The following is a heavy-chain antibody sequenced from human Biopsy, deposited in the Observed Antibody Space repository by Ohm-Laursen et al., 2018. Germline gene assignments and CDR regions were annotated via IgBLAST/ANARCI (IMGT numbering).Heavy chain of an antibody. CDR3: AKDLGQVTAAIGY. CDR2: ITWNSGSI. V-gene: IGHV3-9*01. J-gene: IGHJ4*02. Sequence: SLRLSCAASGFTFDDYAMHWVRQAPGKGLEWVSGITWNSGSIGYADSVKGRFSIFRDNAKHSLYLQMNSLRAEDTALYYCAKDLGQVTAAIGYRGQGTLVTVSS. CDR1: GFTFDDYA. D-gene: IGHD2-21*02.